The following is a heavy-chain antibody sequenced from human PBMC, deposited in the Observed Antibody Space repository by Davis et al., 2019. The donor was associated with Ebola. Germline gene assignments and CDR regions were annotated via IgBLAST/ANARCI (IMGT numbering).Heavy chain of an antibody. Sequence: AASVKVSCKASGYTFTNYYMHWVRQAPGQGLEWMGIINPIGGITNFAQRFQDGVTLTSDTSTSTVYMELSSLRSEDTAVYFCARGGDSRSWFGPIDYWGLGTLVTVSS. V-gene: IGHV1-46*01. CDR3: ARGGDSRSWFGPIDY. D-gene: IGHD6-13*01. J-gene: IGHJ4*02. CDR2: INPIGGIT. CDR1: GYTFTNYY.